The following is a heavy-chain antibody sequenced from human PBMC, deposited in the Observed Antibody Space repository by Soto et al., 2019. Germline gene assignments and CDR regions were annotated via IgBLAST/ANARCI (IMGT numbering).Heavy chain of an antibody. J-gene: IGHJ4*02. CDR1: GFTFSTFG. Sequence: GGSLRLSCVASGFTFSTFGVSWVRQAPGRGLEWVSSIDFSGGATYYADSVKGRFTISRDNSMNTLYLQMNSLRAEDTAVYYCAKHSSSFYYDYWVQGTLVTVSS. CDR3: AKHSSSFYYDY. D-gene: IGHD3-22*01. V-gene: IGHV3-23*01. CDR2: IDFSGGAT.